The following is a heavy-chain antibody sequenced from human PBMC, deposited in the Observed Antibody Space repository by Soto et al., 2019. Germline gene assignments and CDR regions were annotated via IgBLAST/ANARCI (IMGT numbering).Heavy chain of an antibody. CDR3: ARCYGSGSSYYYYYGMDV. Sequence: ETLSLTCAVSGGSISSSNWWSWVRQPPGKGLEWIGEIYHSGSTNYNPSLKSRVTISVDKSKNQFSLKLSSVTAADTAVYYCARCYGSGSSYYYYYGMDVWGQGTTVTVSS. V-gene: IGHV4-4*02. CDR2: IYHSGST. D-gene: IGHD3-10*01. CDR1: GGSISSSNW. J-gene: IGHJ6*02.